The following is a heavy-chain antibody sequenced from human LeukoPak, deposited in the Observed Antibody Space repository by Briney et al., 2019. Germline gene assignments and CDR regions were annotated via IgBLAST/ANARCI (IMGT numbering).Heavy chain of an antibody. CDR1: GDRVSTDTAA. V-gene: IGHV6-1*01. CDR3: ARTDRDYFDTSDYDAFDL. J-gene: IGHJ3*01. CDR2: TYYRAKGYN. D-gene: IGHD3-22*01. Sequence: SQTLSLTCGISGDRVSTDTAAWNWLRQSPSRGLEWLGRTYYRAKGYNDYAESVNGRITVNADTSRNQISLHLNFVIPEDTAVYYCARTDRDYFDTSDYDAFDLWGQGTPVTVSS.